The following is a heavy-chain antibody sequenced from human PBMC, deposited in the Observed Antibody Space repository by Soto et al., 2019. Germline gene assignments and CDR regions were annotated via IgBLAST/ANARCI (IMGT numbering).Heavy chain of an antibody. J-gene: IGHJ2*01. CDR2: ISDSGGNT. CDR3: AKDYYDSSGYRSYWYFDL. CDR1: GFTFSSYA. D-gene: IGHD3-22*01. V-gene: IGHV3-23*01. Sequence: EVQLLESGGGLVQPGGSLRLSCAASGFTFSSYAMSWVRQAPGKGLEWVSAISDSGGNTYYADSVKGRFTISRDNSKNTLYLQVNSLRDEDTAVYYCAKDYYDSSGYRSYWYFDLWGRGTLVTVSS.